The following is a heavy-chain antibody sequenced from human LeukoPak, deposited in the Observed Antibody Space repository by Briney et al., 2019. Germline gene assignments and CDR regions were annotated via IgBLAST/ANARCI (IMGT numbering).Heavy chain of an antibody. D-gene: IGHD2-15*01. CDR1: GFTFSSYA. V-gene: IGHV3-23*01. Sequence: GGTLRLSCAASGFTFSSYAMSWVRQAPGKGLDWVSPISRSGGSLFYAASAKGPFTISRDNSKNTLYLQMNSLRAEDTAVYYCARGCNYVAYWGQGTLVTVSS. CDR3: ARGCNYVAY. J-gene: IGHJ4*02. CDR2: ISRSGGSL.